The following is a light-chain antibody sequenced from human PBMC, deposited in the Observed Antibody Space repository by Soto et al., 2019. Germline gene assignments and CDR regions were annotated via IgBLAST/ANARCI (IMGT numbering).Light chain of an antibody. CDR2: GAA. CDR3: QQYGSSPKT. Sequence: PGERATLSCMSSQSVSSNFLAWYQQRPGQAPRLLIYGAANRVTGIPDRFSGSGSGTDFTLTISRLEPEDFAVYYCQQYGSSPKTFGQGTKVDIK. CDR1: QSVSSNF. V-gene: IGKV3-20*01. J-gene: IGKJ1*01.